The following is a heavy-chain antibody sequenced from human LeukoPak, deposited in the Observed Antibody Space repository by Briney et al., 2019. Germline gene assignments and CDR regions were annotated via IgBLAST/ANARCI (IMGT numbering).Heavy chain of an antibody. CDR2: IWYDGSNK. V-gene: IGHV3-33*01. CDR1: GFTFSSYG. Sequence: GGSLRLSCAASGFTFSSYGMHWVRQAPGKGLEWVAVIWYDGSNKYYADSVKGRFTISRDNSKNTLYLQMDSLRAEDTAVYYCARDGGYDFWGGYHAYYFDYWGQGTLVTVSS. J-gene: IGHJ4*02. CDR3: ARDGGYDFWGGYHAYYFDY. D-gene: IGHD3-3*01.